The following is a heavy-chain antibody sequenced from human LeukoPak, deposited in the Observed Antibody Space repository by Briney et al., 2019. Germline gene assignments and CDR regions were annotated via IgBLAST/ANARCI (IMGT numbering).Heavy chain of an antibody. D-gene: IGHD3-10*01. CDR2: ISEKGGST. Sequence: GGSLRLSCVVSGISLSNYAMTWVRQAPGKGLEWVSYISEKGGSTTYADSVKGRFTISRDTSLNTLYLQLNNLRAEDTAVYFCAKRGVVIRGILVIGYHQEAYHYDFWGQGVLVTVSS. J-gene: IGHJ4*02. CDR1: GISLSNYA. CDR3: AKRGVVIRGILVIGYHQEAYHYDF. V-gene: IGHV3-23*01.